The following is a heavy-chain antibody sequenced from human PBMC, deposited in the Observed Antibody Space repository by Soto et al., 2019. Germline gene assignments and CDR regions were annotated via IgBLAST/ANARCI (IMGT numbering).Heavy chain of an antibody. D-gene: IGHD2-2*01. CDR2: IIPIFGKA. CDR1: GGTFSNYP. V-gene: IGHV1-69*01. J-gene: IGHJ6*02. Sequence: QVQLVQSGAEVKKPGSSVKVSCKASGGTFSNYPITWVRRAPGQGLEWLGGIIPIFGKADYTQKFQGRVTITADEPTSTAYMELSSLRSEDTAVYFCARGVENIVVVLDVFGYYGMDVWGQGTTVTVSS. CDR3: ARGVENIVVVLDVFGYYGMDV.